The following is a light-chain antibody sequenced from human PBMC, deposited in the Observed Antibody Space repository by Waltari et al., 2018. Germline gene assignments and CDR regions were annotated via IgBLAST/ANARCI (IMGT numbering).Light chain of an antibody. J-gene: IGLJ2*01. CDR1: SSDVGGYNY. CDR2: DVP. Sequence: QSALTQPASVSGSPGQSITIFCTGTSSDVGGYNYVSWDQQHPGKAPKLNIFDVPMRASGVSNRVSGSKAGNTAFLTISGLQTEDEADYYCSPYTSSSTQVFGGGTRLTVL. CDR3: SPYTSSSTQV. V-gene: IGLV2-14*03.